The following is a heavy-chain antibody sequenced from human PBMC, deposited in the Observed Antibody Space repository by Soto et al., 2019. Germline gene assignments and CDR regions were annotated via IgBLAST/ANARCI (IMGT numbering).Heavy chain of an antibody. CDR1: GGSISSSNW. CDR3: ARDLLGYDFWSGYLAYYYYGMDV. V-gene: IGHV4-4*02. Sequence: SETLSLTCAVSGGSISSSNWWSWVRQPPGKGLEWIGEIYHSGSTNYNPSLKSRVTISVDKSKNQFSLKLSSVTAADTAVYYCARDLLGYDFWSGYLAYYYYGMDVWGQGTTVTVSS. J-gene: IGHJ6*02. CDR2: IYHSGST. D-gene: IGHD3-3*01.